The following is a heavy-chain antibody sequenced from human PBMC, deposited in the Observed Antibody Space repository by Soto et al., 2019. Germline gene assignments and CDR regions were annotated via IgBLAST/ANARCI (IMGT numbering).Heavy chain of an antibody. J-gene: IGHJ4*02. CDR3: ARDLAIFGVVIISYFDY. CDR1: GFTFSSYS. V-gene: IGHV3-48*01. D-gene: IGHD3-3*01. Sequence: EVQLVESGGGLVQPGGSLRLSCAASGFTFSSYSMNWVRQAPGKGLEWVSYISSSSSTIYYADSVKGRFTISRDNAKNSLYLQMNSLRAEDTAVYYCARDLAIFGVVIISYFDYWGQGTLVTVSS. CDR2: ISSSSSTI.